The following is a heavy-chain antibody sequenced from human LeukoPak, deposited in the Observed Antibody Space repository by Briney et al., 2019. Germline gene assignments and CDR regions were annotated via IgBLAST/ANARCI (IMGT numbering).Heavy chain of an antibody. Sequence: SETLSLTCTVSGGSISSYYWSWIRQPPGKGLEWIGYIYHSGSTYYNPSLKSRVTISVDRSKNQFSLKLSSVTAADTAVYYCAKFLSAANAFYIWGQGTMVTVSS. CDR1: GGSISSYY. J-gene: IGHJ3*02. CDR2: IYHSGST. CDR3: AKFLSAANAFYI. D-gene: IGHD2-21*01. V-gene: IGHV4-59*12.